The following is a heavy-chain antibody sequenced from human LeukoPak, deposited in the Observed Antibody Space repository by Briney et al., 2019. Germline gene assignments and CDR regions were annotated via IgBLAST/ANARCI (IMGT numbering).Heavy chain of an antibody. CDR3: APDRRDGYNMS. Sequence: PSETLSLTCAVYGGSFSGDYWSWIRQPPGKGLEWIGEINHSGSTNYNPSLKSRVTISVDTSKNQFSLKLSSVTAADTAVYYCAPDRRDGYNMSWGQGTLVTVSS. CDR1: GGSFSGDY. V-gene: IGHV4-34*01. J-gene: IGHJ4*02. CDR2: INHSGST. D-gene: IGHD5-24*01.